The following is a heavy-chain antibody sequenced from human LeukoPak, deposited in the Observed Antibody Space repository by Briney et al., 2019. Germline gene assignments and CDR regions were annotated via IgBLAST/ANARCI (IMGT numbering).Heavy chain of an antibody. V-gene: IGHV3-23*01. CDR2: ISGSGGST. J-gene: IGHJ4*02. Sequence: PGGSLRLSCAASGFTFSSYAMGWVRQAPGKGLQSVSAISGSGGSTYYAASVKGRFTISRDNSKNTLYLQMNSLRAEDTAVYYCAKEHRWLQLIYYFDYWGQGTLVTVSS. D-gene: IGHD5-24*01. CDR1: GFTFSSYA. CDR3: AKEHRWLQLIYYFDY.